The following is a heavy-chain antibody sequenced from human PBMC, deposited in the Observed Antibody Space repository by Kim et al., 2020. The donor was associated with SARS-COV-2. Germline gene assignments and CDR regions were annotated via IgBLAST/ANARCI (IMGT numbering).Heavy chain of an antibody. V-gene: IGHV1-18*01. Sequence: ASVKVSCKASGYTFTRYGISWVRQAPGQGLEWMGWIIAYNGNTKYAQKLQVRVTMTTDTSTSTTYMELRSLRSDDTAVYYCARVSITIFGVVMALNWFDPWGQGTLVTVSS. J-gene: IGHJ5*02. CDR3: ARVSITIFGVVMALNWFDP. CDR2: IIAYNGNT. D-gene: IGHD3-3*01. CDR1: GYTFTRYG.